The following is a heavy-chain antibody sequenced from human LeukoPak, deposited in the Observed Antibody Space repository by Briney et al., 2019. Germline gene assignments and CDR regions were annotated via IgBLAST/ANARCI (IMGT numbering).Heavy chain of an antibody. D-gene: IGHD3-16*02. V-gene: IGHV1-46*01. J-gene: IGHJ4*02. Sequence: ASVKVSCKASGYTFTSYYMHWVRQAPGQGLEWMGIINPSGGSTSYAQKFQGRVTMTEDTSTDTAYMELSSLRSEDTAVYYCATDRDVWGSYRFDYWGQGTLVTVSS. CDR3: ATDRDVWGSYRFDY. CDR1: GYTFTSYY. CDR2: INPSGGST.